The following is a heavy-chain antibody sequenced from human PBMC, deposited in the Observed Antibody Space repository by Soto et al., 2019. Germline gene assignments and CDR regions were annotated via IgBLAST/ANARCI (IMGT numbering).Heavy chain of an antibody. J-gene: IGHJ5*02. Sequence: SETLSLTCTVSGGAISSSSYYWGWIRQPPGKGLEWIGSIYYSGSTYYNPSLKSRVTISVDTSKNQFSLKLSSVTAADTAVYYCASYQYYRESNGSYPAPPPWGQGTLINVSS. D-gene: IGHD3-22*01. CDR3: ASYQYYRESNGSYPAPPP. V-gene: IGHV4-39*01. CDR1: GGAISSSSYY. CDR2: IYYSGST.